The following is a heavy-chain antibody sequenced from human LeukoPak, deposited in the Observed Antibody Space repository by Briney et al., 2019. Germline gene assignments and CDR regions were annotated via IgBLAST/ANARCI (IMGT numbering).Heavy chain of an antibody. D-gene: IGHD3-22*01. Sequence: GESLKISCKGSGYSFTSYWIGWVRQMPGKGLEWMGIIYPGDSGTRYSPSFQGQVTISADKSISTAYLQWSSLKASDTAMYYCARGATYYYDSSGFVITWGQGTLVTVSS. CDR1: GYSFTSYW. J-gene: IGHJ4*02. V-gene: IGHV5-51*01. CDR2: IYPGDSGT. CDR3: ARGATYYYDSSGFVIT.